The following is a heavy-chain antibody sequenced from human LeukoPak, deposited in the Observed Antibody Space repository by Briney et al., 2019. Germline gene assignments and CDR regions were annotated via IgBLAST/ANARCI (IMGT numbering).Heavy chain of an antibody. CDR1: GFTFSSYW. J-gene: IGHJ4*02. V-gene: IGHV3-7*01. CDR3: ARDRNTDFWSGYYTNYCDY. D-gene: IGHD3-3*01. CDR2: IKQDGSEK. Sequence: GGSLRLSCAASGFTFSSYWMSWVRQAPGKGLEWVANIKQDGSEKYYVDSVKGRFTISRDNAKNSLYLQMSSLRAEDTAVYYCARDRNTDFWSGYYTNYCDYWGQGTLVTVSS.